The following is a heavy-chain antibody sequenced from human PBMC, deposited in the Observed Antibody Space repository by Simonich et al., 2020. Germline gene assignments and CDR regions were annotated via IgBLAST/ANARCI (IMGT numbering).Heavy chain of an antibody. V-gene: IGHV3-7*01. Sequence: EVQLVESGGGLVQPGGSLRLSCAASGFTFSSYWMSWVRQAPGKGLEWVANITQDGSEKYYVDSVKGRCTISRDNAKNSLYLQMNSLRAEDTAVYYCARDGLGTAYYYYMDVWGKGTTVTVSS. J-gene: IGHJ6*03. CDR2: ITQDGSEK. CDR3: ARDGLGTAYYYYMDV. CDR1: GFTFSSYW. D-gene: IGHD7-27*01.